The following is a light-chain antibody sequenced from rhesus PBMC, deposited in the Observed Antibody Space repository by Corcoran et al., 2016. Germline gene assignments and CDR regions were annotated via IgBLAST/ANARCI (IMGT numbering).Light chain of an antibody. CDR3: LQHNSYPYS. Sequence: DIQMTQSPSSLSASVGDTVTITCRASQGISSYLNWFQQKPGKAPKLLIYDASSLESGVPSRLSGSGVGTDFTLAISSLQPEDFAAYYCLQHNSYPYSFGQGTKVEIK. CDR1: QGISSY. J-gene: IGKJ2*01. CDR2: DAS. V-gene: IGKV1-28*03.